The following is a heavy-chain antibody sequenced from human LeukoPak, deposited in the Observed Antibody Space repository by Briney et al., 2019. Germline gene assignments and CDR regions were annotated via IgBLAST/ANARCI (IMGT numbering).Heavy chain of an antibody. CDR1: GYTFTRYY. V-gene: IGHV1-46*01. D-gene: IGHD3-22*01. CDR2: INPSGGST. Sequence: ASVKVSCKASGYTFTRYYMHWGRQAPGQGLEWIGVINPSGGSTTYAQKFQGRVTMTRDTFTSTAYMELSSLRSEDTAVYYCATSPIEIVVVTRYWYFDLWGRGTLVTVSS. CDR3: ATSPIEIVVVTRYWYFDL. J-gene: IGHJ2*01.